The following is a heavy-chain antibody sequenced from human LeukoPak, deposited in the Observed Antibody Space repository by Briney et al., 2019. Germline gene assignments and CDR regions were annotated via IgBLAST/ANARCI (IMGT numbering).Heavy chain of an antibody. CDR3: ARGSDLRAVAVNYFDY. CDR1: GGTFSSYA. D-gene: IGHD6-19*01. CDR2: IIPIFGTA. V-gene: IGHV1-69*13. J-gene: IGHJ4*02. Sequence: GASEKVSCKASGGTFSSYAISWVRQAPGQGLEWMGGIIPIFGTANYAQKFQGRVTITADESTSTAYMELSSLRSEDTAVYYCARGSDLRAVAVNYFDYWGQGTLVTVSS.